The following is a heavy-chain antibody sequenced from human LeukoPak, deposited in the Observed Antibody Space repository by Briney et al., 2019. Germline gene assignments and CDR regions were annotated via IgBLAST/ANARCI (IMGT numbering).Heavy chain of an antibody. Sequence: GASLQISCKGSGSIFTSYWIGWVRQLPGKGLEWMGIIYPGDSDTRYSPSFQGQVTISADKSISTAYLQWSSLKASDTAMYYCARLSPMAYRLDYWGQGTLVTVSS. CDR2: IYPGDSDT. J-gene: IGHJ4*02. CDR1: GSIFTSYW. V-gene: IGHV5-51*01. D-gene: IGHD3-10*01. CDR3: ARLSPMAYRLDY.